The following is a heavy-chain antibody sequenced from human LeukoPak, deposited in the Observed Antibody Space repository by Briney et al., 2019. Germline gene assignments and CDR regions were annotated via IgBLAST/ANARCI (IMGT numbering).Heavy chain of an antibody. D-gene: IGHD6-13*01. CDR1: GGSISSSY. V-gene: IGHV4-59*08. CDR3: ARSAAGVYYYYYGMDV. Sequence: SETLSLTCTVSGGSISSSYWSWIRQPPGKGLEWIGYIYYSGSTNYNPSLKSRVTISVDTSKNQFSLKLSSVTAADTAVYYCARSAAGVYYYYYGMDVWGQGTTVTVSS. CDR2: IYYSGST. J-gene: IGHJ6*02.